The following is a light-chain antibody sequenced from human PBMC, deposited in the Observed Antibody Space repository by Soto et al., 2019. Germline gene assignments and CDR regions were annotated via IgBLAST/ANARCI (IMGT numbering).Light chain of an antibody. CDR1: QSIGNW. V-gene: IGKV1-5*03. J-gene: IGKJ1*01. Sequence: IRRTQSPSTQSASVGDRVTITGRASQSIGNWLAWYQQKPGRAPKFLIYEASSLESGVPSRFSGSGSGTEFTLTISGLQPDDFATYYCQQYKSYPLTFGQGTKVDI. CDR2: EAS. CDR3: QQYKSYPLT.